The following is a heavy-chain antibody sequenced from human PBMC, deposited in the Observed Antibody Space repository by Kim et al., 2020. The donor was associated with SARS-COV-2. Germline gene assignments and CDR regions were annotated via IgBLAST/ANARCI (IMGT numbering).Heavy chain of an antibody. V-gene: IGHV3-21*01. CDR2: ISSSSSEI. Sequence: GGSLRLSCAASGFTFSSYSMNWVRQAPGKGLEWVSSISSSSSEIYYADSVKGRFTISRDNAKNSLYLQMNSLRAEDTAVYYCARSGTMVRGVIIGNWFDPWGQGTLVTVSS. CDR3: ARSGTMVRGVIIGNWFDP. D-gene: IGHD3-10*01. J-gene: IGHJ5*02. CDR1: GFTFSSYS.